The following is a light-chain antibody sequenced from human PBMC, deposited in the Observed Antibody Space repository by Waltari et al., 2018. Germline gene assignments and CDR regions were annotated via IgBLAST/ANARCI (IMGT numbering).Light chain of an antibody. J-gene: IGKJ1*01. Sequence: EVVLTQSPGTLSLSPGEIATLFCRASQSVSRYLAWYQQKPGQAPRLLIYGASSRATGIPDRFSGVGSGTDFSLTISRLEPEDFAVYYCQKYDRLPATFGQGTKVEIK. CDR3: QKYDRLPAT. CDR1: QSVSRY. CDR2: GAS. V-gene: IGKV3-20*01.